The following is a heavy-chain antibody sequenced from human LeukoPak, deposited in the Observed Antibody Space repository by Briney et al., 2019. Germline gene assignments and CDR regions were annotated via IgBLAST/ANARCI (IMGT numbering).Heavy chain of an antibody. CDR3: AREKTTVVTPGVDY. Sequence: GGSLRLSCAASGFTFSTFAISWVRQAPGMGLEWVSAISRSGDSTYYADSVKGRFTISRDNLKNAVDLQMNSLRAEDTAIYYCAREKTTVVTPGVDYWGQGTLVTVSS. D-gene: IGHD4-23*01. CDR1: GFTFSTFA. CDR2: ISRSGDST. J-gene: IGHJ4*02. V-gene: IGHV3-23*01.